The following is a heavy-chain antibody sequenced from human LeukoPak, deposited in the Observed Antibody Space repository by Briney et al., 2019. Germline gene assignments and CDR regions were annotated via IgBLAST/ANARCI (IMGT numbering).Heavy chain of an antibody. V-gene: IGHV3-48*03. D-gene: IGHD3-22*01. Sequence: GGSLRLSCAASGFAFCAYEMNWVRQAPGKGLEWVAYFAGSDTTTYYADSVKGRFTISRDNARNSLYLQMNSLRAEDTALYYCTTLGYHLDSWGQGTLVTVSS. CDR1: GFAFCAYE. CDR3: TTLGYHLDS. J-gene: IGHJ4*02. CDR2: FAGSDTTT.